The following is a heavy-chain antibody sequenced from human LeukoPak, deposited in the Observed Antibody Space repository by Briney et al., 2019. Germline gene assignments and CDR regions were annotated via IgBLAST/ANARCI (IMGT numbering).Heavy chain of an antibody. V-gene: IGHV3-53*01. CDR1: GFTVSSNY. CDR2: IYSGGST. CDR3: ARVVRQWAYYFDY. D-gene: IGHD6-19*01. J-gene: IGHJ4*02. Sequence: GGSLRLSCAASGFTVSSNYMSWVRQAPGKGLEWVSVIYSGGSTYYADSVKGRFTISRDNSKNTLYLQMNSLRAEDTAVYYCARVVRQWAYYFDYWGQGTLSPSPQ.